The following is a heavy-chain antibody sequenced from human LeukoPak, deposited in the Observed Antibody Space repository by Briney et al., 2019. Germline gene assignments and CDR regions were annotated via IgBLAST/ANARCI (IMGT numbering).Heavy chain of an antibody. Sequence: TGGSLRLSCAASGFTFSSYAMSWVRQAPGKGLEWGSGISGSGPYTFYTDSVKGRFTISRDSSKNTLYLQMNSLRAEDTALYYCAKHGYCSGISCFFDFWGQGTLVTVSS. V-gene: IGHV3-23*01. J-gene: IGHJ4*02. CDR1: GFTFSSYA. CDR2: ISGSGPYT. CDR3: AKHGYCSGISCFFDF. D-gene: IGHD2-2*03.